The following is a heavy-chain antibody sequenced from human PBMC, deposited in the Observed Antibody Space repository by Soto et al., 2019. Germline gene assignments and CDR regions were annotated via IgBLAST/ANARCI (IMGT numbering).Heavy chain of an antibody. D-gene: IGHD2-15*01. CDR3: ARDMGYCSGGSCFPDAFDI. V-gene: IGHV3-21*01. Sequence: GGSLRLSCAASGFTFSSYSMNWVRQAPGKGLEWVSSISSSSSYIYYADSVKGRFTISRDKAKNSLYLQMNSLRAEDTAVYYCARDMGYCSGGSCFPDAFDIWGQGTMVTVSS. CDR1: GFTFSSYS. CDR2: ISSSSSYI. J-gene: IGHJ3*02.